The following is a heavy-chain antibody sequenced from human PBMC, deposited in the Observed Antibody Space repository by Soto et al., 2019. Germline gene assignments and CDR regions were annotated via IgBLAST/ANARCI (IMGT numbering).Heavy chain of an antibody. V-gene: IGHV4-59*12. CDR3: ARTSYYDSTGYYNLDV. J-gene: IGHJ6*02. Sequence: PSETLSLTCTVSGGSISSYYWSWIRQPPGKGLEWIGYIYYSGSTNYNPSLNSRVSISVDKSKNQFSLKLNSVNAADTADYYCARTSYYDSTGYYNLDVWGPGTTVTVSS. CDR1: GGSISSYY. CDR2: IYYSGST. D-gene: IGHD3-22*01.